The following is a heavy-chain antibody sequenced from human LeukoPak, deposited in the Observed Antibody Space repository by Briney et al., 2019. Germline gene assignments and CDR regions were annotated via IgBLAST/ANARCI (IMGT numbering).Heavy chain of an antibody. V-gene: IGHV3-74*01. J-gene: IGHJ4*02. Sequence: GRFIISRDNAKNSLYLEMNSLRAEDTAVYYCATTPQWLASFDDWGQGTLVTVSS. CDR3: ATTPQWLASFDD. D-gene: IGHD6-19*01.